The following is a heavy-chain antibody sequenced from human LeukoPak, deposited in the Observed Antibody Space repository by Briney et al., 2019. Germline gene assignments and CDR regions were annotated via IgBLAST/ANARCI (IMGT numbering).Heavy chain of an antibody. J-gene: IGHJ6*03. CDR1: GFTFSSYS. Sequence: PGGSLRLSCAASGFTFSSYSMNWVRQAPGKGLEWVSYISSSSSTIYYADSVKGRFTISRDNAKNSLYLQMNSLRAEDTAVYYCARDWGGPTYYYYYMDVWGKGTTVTVSS. V-gene: IGHV3-48*01. CDR3: ARDWGGPTYYYYYMDV. CDR2: ISSSSSTI. D-gene: IGHD2-21*01.